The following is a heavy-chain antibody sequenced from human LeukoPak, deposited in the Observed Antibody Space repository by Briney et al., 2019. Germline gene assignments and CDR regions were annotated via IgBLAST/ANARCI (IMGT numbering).Heavy chain of an antibody. D-gene: IGHD6-13*01. CDR3: AKTGIDIAAAGVVNWFDP. Sequence: GGSLRLSCAASGFTFSSYAMSWVRQAPGKGLEWVSAISGSGGSTYYADSVKGRFTISRDNSKNTLYLQMNSLRAEDTAVYYCAKTGIDIAAAGVVNWFDPWGQGTLVTVSS. CDR2: ISGSGGST. J-gene: IGHJ5*02. CDR1: GFTFSSYA. V-gene: IGHV3-23*01.